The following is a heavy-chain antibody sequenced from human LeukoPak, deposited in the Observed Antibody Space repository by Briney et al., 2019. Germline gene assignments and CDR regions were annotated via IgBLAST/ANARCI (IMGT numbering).Heavy chain of an antibody. V-gene: IGHV1-69*13. D-gene: IGHD2-15*01. CDR3: ASRDIEELPYRAVDY. CDR1: GGTFSSYA. CDR2: IIPIFGTA. Sequence: ASVKVSCKASGGTFSSYAISWVRQAPGQGLEWMGGIIPIFGTANYAQKSQGRVTITADESTSTAYMELSSLRSEDTAVYYCASRDIEELPYRAVDYWGQGTLVTVSS. J-gene: IGHJ4*02.